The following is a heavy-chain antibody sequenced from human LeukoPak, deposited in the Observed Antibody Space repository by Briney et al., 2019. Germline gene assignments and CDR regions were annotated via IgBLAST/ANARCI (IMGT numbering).Heavy chain of an antibody. Sequence: GGSLRLSCAASGFTFSNAWMSWVRQAPGKGLEWVGRIKSKTDGGTTDYAAPVKGRFTISRDDSKNTLYLQMNSLKTEDTAMYYCARPDYYGSGSYTDYWGQGTLVTVSS. D-gene: IGHD3-10*01. CDR2: IKSKTDGGTT. CDR3: ARPDYYGSGSYTDY. CDR1: GFTFSNAW. J-gene: IGHJ4*02. V-gene: IGHV3-15*01.